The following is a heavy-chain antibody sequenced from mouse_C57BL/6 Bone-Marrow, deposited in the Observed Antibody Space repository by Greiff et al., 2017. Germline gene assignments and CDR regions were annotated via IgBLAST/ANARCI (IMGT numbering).Heavy chain of an antibody. V-gene: IGHV1-81*01. CDR3: AKRTTRGDY. Sequence: QVQLQQPGAELARPGASVKLSCKASGYTFTSYGISWVKQRTGQGLEWIGEIYPSSGNTYYNEKFKGKATLTADKSSSTAYMELRSLTSEDSAVYFCAKRTTRGDYWGQGTSVTVSS. CDR2: IYPSSGNT. CDR1: GYTFTSYG. J-gene: IGHJ4*01. D-gene: IGHD1-1*01.